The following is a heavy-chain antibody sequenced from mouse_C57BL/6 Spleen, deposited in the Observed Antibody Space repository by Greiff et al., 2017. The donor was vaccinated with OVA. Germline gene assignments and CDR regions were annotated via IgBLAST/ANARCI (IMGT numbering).Heavy chain of an antibody. D-gene: IGHD2-4*01. CDR2: ISSGGSYT. CDR3: ARGDYDDPYFDY. J-gene: IGHJ2*01. V-gene: IGHV5-6*01. CDR1: GFTFSSYG. Sequence: EVQGVESGGDLVKPGGSLKLSCAASGFTFSSYGMSWVRQTPDKRLEWVATISSGGSYTYYPDSVKGRFTISRDNAKNTLYLQMSSLKSEDTAMYYCARGDYDDPYFDYWGQGTTLTVSS.